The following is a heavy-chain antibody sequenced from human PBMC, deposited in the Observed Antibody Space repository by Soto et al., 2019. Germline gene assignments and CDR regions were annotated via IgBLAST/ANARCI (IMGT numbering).Heavy chain of an antibody. J-gene: IGHJ4*02. V-gene: IGHV4-61*08. CDR2: IYYSATT. Sequence: SETLSLTCTVSGGSISSGDYYWSWIRQPPGKGLEWIGYIYYSATTTYNPSLKNRVTISVDASKSQFYLKLRSVTAADTAVYYCARGMAEEQIFYYFDYWGQGALVTVSS. CDR3: ARGMAEEQIFYYFDY. D-gene: IGHD3-9*01. CDR1: GGSISSGDYY.